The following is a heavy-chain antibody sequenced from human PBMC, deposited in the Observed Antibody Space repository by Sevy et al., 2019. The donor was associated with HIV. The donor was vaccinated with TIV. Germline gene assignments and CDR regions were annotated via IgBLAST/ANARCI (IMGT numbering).Heavy chain of an antibody. Sequence: ASVKVSCNVSGYRLSELSTYWVRQTPAKGLEGMGGFDPEYDDPIYAQNFQGRVTMTEDTSTDTAYMELGSLTSEDKAVYYCATLIVGTSYLRLWGPGTLVTVSS. CDR1: GYRLSELS. CDR3: ATLIVGTSYLRL. CDR2: FDPEYDDP. J-gene: IGHJ4*02. D-gene: IGHD1-26*01. V-gene: IGHV1-24*01.